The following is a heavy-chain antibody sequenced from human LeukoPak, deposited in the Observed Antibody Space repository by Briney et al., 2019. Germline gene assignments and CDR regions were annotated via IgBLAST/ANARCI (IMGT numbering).Heavy chain of an antibody. Sequence: GGSLRLSCAASGFTFRYYWIHWVRQVPGKGLVWLSRINTDGSHTNYADSVKDRFSMSRDNAKNTVHLQMNSLTAEDTAVYFCARVEVGPIYFDLWGQGTLVTVSS. CDR2: INTDGSHT. J-gene: IGHJ4*02. D-gene: IGHD1-26*01. CDR3: ARVEVGPIYFDL. V-gene: IGHV3-74*01. CDR1: GFTFRYYW.